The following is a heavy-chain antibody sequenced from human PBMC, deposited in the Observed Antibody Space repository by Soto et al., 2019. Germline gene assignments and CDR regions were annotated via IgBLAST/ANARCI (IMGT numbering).Heavy chain of an antibody. CDR1: GYTFTSYG. J-gene: IGHJ5*02. V-gene: IGHV1-18*01. Sequence: ASVKVSCKAPGYTFTSYGISWVRQAPGQGLEWMGWISAYNGNTNYAQKLKGRVTMTTDTSTSTAYMELRSLRSDDTAVYYCARIPWFGAVGWFGPWGQGNLVTVSS. CDR2: ISAYNGNT. D-gene: IGHD3-16*01. CDR3: ARIPWFGAVGWFGP.